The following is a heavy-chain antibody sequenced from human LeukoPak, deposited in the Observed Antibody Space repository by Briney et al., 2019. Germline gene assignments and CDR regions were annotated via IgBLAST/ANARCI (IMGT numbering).Heavy chain of an antibody. J-gene: IGHJ3*02. CDR2: ISSSSSYI. Sequence: GGSLRLSCAASGFTFSSYSMNWVRQAPGKGLEWVSSISSSSSYIYYADSVKGRFTISRDNAKNSLYLQMNDVRAEDTAIYYCAREGTGDGFDIWGQGTMVTVSS. CDR3: AREGTGDGFDI. CDR1: GFTFSSYS. V-gene: IGHV3-21*01. D-gene: IGHD1-1*01.